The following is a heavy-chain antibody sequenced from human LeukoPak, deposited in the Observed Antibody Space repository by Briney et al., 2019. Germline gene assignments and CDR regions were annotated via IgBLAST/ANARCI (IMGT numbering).Heavy chain of an antibody. CDR1: GYTFTSYG. CDR3: AREYPDYSNYYDY. V-gene: IGHV1-18*01. Sequence: ASVKVSCKASGYTFTSYGISWVRQAPGQGLEWMGWISAYNGNTNYAQKLQGRVTMTTDTSTSTAHMELRSLRSDDTAVYYCAREYPDYSNYYDYWGQGTLVTVSS. D-gene: IGHD4-11*01. CDR2: ISAYNGNT. J-gene: IGHJ4*02.